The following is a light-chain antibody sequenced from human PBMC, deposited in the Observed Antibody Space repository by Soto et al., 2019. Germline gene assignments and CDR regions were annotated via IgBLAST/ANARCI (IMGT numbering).Light chain of an antibody. CDR3: QQYNSWPPLT. Sequence: EIVMTQSPATLSVSPGERATLSCRARQSVSSNLAWYQQKPGQPPRLLIYGASTRATGIPARFSGSGSGTEFTLTISSLQSEDLAVYYCQQYNSWPPLTFGGGTKVEIK. CDR1: QSVSSN. V-gene: IGKV3-15*01. J-gene: IGKJ4*01. CDR2: GAS.